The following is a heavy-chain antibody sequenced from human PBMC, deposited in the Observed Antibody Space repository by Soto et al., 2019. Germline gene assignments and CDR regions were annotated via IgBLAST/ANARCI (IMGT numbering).Heavy chain of an antibody. V-gene: IGHV3-21*01. CDR3: AGEVQPVVRREYDF. CDR2: ISSSGSM. Sequence: EVQLVESGGGLVKPGGSLRLSCAVSGFTFSSCTMNWVRQAPGKGLEWVSSISSSGSMYYADSVKGRFTISRDNAKNSLYLQMNGLRAEDTAVYYCAGEVQPVVRREYDFWGQGTLVTVSS. CDR1: GFTFSSCT. D-gene: IGHD1-1*01. J-gene: IGHJ4*02.